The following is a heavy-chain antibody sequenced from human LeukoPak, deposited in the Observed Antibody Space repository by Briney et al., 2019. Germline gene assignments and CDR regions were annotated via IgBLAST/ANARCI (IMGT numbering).Heavy chain of an antibody. CDR1: GGSISSSSYY. V-gene: IGHV4-39*07. CDR2: IYYSGST. Sequence: SETLSLTCTVSGGSISSSSYYWGWIRQPPGKGLEWIGSIYYSGSTNYNPSLKSRVTISVDTSKNQFSLNLSSVTAADTAVYYCARYSSSWNWFDPWGQGTLVTVSS. CDR3: ARYSSSWNWFDP. D-gene: IGHD6-13*01. J-gene: IGHJ5*02.